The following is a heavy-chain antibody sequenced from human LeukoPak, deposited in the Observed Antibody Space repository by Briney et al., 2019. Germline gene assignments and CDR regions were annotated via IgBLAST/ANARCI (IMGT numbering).Heavy chain of an antibody. CDR3: ARKYARRYNWFDP. Sequence: GGSLRLSCAASGFTFSSYWMSWVRQAPGKGLEWVANIKQDGSEKYYVDSVKGRFTISRDNAKNSLYLQMNSLRAEDTAVYYCARKYARRYNWFDPWGQGTLVTVSS. CDR1: GFTFSSYW. CDR2: IKQDGSEK. J-gene: IGHJ5*02. V-gene: IGHV3-7*01.